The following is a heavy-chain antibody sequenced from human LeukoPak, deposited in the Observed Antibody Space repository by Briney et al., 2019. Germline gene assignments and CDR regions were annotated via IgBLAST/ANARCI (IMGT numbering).Heavy chain of an antibody. J-gene: IGHJ6*03. CDR2: IYYSGST. D-gene: IGHD6-13*01. Sequence: SETLSLTCTVSGGSIGSYYWSWIRQSPGKGLEWIGYIYYSGSTNYNPSLKSRVTISVDTSKNQFSLKLSSVTAADTAVYYCARGAAGTWYYYYYMDVWGKGTTVTVSS. V-gene: IGHV4-59*01. CDR1: GGSIGSYY. CDR3: ARGAAGTWYYYYYMDV.